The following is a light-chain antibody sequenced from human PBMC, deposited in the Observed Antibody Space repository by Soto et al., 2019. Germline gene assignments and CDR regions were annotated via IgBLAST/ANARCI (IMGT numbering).Light chain of an antibody. V-gene: IGKV1-5*03. CDR1: QSVSSW. CDR2: KAS. Sequence: DIQMTQSPSTLSASVGDRVTITCRASQSVSSWLAWYQQKPGKAPKLLISKASTLESGVPSRFSGSESWTQFTLTISSLQPDDFASYYCHQYKSPSSFGQGTKLEIK. J-gene: IGKJ2*01. CDR3: HQYKSPSS.